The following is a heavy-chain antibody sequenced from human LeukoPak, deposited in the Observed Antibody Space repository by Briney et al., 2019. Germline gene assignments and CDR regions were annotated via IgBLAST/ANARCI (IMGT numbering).Heavy chain of an antibody. D-gene: IGHD1-26*01. Sequence: GASVKVSCKASGYTSTSYYMHWVRQAPGQGLEWMGGIIPIFGTANYAQKFQGRVTITADESTSTAYMELSSLRSEDTAVYYCARDIVGASYWGQGTLVTVSS. V-gene: IGHV1-69*13. CDR3: ARDIVGASY. CDR1: GYTSTSYY. J-gene: IGHJ4*02. CDR2: IIPIFGTA.